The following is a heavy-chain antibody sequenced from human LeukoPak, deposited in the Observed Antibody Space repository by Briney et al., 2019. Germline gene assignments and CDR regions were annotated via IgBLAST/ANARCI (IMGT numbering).Heavy chain of an antibody. D-gene: IGHD4-11*01. J-gene: IGHJ6*03. CDR2: INHSGST. V-gene: IGHV4-34*01. Sequence: SETLSLTCAVYGGSFSGYYWSWIRQPPGKGLEWIREINHSGSTNYNPSLKSRVTISVDTSKNQFSLKLSSVTAADTAVYYCARGPLTEGYYYYMDVWGKGTTVTVSS. CDR3: ARGPLTEGYYYYMDV. CDR1: GGSFSGYY.